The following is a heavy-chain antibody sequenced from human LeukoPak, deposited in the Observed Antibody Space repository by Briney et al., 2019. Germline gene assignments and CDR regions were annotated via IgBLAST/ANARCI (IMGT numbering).Heavy chain of an antibody. D-gene: IGHD2-2*01. V-gene: IGHV1-3*01. CDR2: INAGNGNT. CDR3: ARGVVVVPAAKNTPLGWFDP. CDR1: GYTFTSYA. J-gene: IGHJ5*02. Sequence: ASVKVSCKASGYTFTSYAMHWVRQAPGQRLEWTGWINAGNGNTKYSQKFQGRVTITRDTSASTAYMELSSLRSEDTAVYYCARGVVVVPAAKNTPLGWFDPWGQGTLVTVSS.